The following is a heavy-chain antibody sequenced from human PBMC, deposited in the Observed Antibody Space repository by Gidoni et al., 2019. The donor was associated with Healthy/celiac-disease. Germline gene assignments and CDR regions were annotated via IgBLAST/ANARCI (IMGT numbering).Heavy chain of an antibody. J-gene: IGHJ3*02. V-gene: IGHV3-9*01. CDR2: ISWNSGSI. CDR3: AKDENGGYSYGYALDI. Sequence: VQLVESGGGLVQPGRSLRLSCAASGFPFCVYAMHWVRQAPGKGLEWVSGISWNSGSIGYADSVKGRFTISRDNAKNSLYLQMNSLRAEDTALYYCAKDENGGYSYGYALDIWGQGTMVTVSS. CDR1: GFPFCVYA. D-gene: IGHD5-18*01.